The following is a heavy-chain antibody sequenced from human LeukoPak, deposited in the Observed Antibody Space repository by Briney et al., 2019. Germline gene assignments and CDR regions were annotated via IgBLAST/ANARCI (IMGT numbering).Heavy chain of an antibody. CDR2: IYNSGST. D-gene: IGHD5-18*01. Sequence: SETLSLTCTVSGGSISTYYWSWIRQPPGKGLEWIGYIYNSGSTNYNPSLRSRVTISVDTSKNKFSLKLSSVTAADTAVYYCARGGYSYGYDDDFDYWGQGALVTVSS. CDR1: GGSISTYY. V-gene: IGHV4-59*01. J-gene: IGHJ4*02. CDR3: ARGGYSYGYDDDFDY.